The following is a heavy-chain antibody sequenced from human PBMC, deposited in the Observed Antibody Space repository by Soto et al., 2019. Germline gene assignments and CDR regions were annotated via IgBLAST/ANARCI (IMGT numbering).Heavy chain of an antibody. J-gene: IGHJ6*02. D-gene: IGHD5-12*01. CDR3: ARDQGRYSGYDYGYYYYGMDV. V-gene: IGHV1-3*01. CDR2: INAGNGNT. Sequence: QVQHVQSGAEVKKPGASVKVSCKASGYTFTSYAMHWVRQAPGQRLEWMGWINAGNGNTKYSQKFQGRVTITRDTSASTAYMELSSLRSEDTAVYYCARDQGRYSGYDYGYYYYGMDVWGQGTTVTVSS. CDR1: GYTFTSYA.